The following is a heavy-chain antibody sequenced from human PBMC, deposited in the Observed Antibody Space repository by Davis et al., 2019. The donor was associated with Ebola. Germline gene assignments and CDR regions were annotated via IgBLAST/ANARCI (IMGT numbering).Heavy chain of an antibody. J-gene: IGHJ6*02. CDR1: SDSISSYY. D-gene: IGHD3-3*01. CDR3: ARVFDFRARQRVYYGMDV. V-gene: IGHV4-59*01. Sequence: SETLSLTCTVSSDSISSYYWNWVRQPPGKGLEWIGYIFQSGSTYYNPSLKSRVTMLVDTSKNQFSLNLRSVTAADTAVYYCARVFDFRARQRVYYGMDVWGQGTTVTVSS. CDR2: IFQSGST.